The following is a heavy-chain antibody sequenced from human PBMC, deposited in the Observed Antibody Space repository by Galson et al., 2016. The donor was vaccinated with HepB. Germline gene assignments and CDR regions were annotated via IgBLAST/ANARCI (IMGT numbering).Heavy chain of an antibody. CDR2: MAGVGGST. CDR3: ARDVGGIMFDY. CDR1: GFTFSDYG. V-gene: IGHV3-23*01. J-gene: IGHJ4*02. Sequence: LRLSCAASGFTFSDYGMAWVRQAPGRGLEWVAAMAGVGGSTHYPDSVKGWFTISRDNSKNTLSLQMNSLRAEDTALYYCARDVGGIMFDYWGQGTLVTVSS. D-gene: IGHD3-16*02.